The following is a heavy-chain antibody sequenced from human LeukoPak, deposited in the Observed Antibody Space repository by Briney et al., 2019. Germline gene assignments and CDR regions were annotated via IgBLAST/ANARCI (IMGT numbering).Heavy chain of an antibody. CDR3: ARRIAAAGTYYGMDV. CDR1: GYSFTSYW. Sequence: GESLKISCKGSGYSFTSYWIGWVRQMPGKGLEWMGIIYPGDSDTRYSPSFQGQVTISADKSISTAYLQWSSLKASDTAMYYCARRIAAAGTYYGMDVWGPRDHGHRLL. V-gene: IGHV5-51*01. J-gene: IGHJ6*01. CDR2: IYPGDSDT. D-gene: IGHD6-13*01.